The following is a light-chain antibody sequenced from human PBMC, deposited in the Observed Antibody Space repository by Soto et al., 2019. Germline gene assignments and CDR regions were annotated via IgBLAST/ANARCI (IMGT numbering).Light chain of an antibody. V-gene: IGLV2-8*01. CDR3: SSYRDYNKFV. CDR2: EVV. Sequence: QAVVTQPASVSGSPGQSITISCTGTSSDIGHNYVSWYQQHAGKVPKLIIYEVVKRPSGVPDRISGSKSGNTASLTVSGLQIEDEADYYCSSYRDYNKFVFGEGTKLTVL. CDR1: SSDIGHNY. J-gene: IGLJ2*01.